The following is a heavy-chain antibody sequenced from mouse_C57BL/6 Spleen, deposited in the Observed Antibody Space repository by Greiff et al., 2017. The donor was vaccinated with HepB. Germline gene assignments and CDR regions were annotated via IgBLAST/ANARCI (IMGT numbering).Heavy chain of an antibody. CDR3: ARNYGSSPAWFAY. D-gene: IGHD1-1*01. CDR1: GYTFTDYY. CDR2: INPNNGGT. Sequence: VQLQQSGPELVKPGASVKISCKASGYTFTDYYMNWVKQSHGKSLEWIGDINPNNGGTSYNQKFKGKATLTVDKSSSTAYMELRSLTSEDSAVYYCARNYGSSPAWFAYWGQGTLVTVSA. J-gene: IGHJ3*01. V-gene: IGHV1-26*01.